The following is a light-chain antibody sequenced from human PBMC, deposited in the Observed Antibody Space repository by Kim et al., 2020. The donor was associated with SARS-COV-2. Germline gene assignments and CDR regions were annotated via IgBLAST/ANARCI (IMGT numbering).Light chain of an antibody. J-gene: IGLJ1*01. CDR3: QAWDSNTGG. CDR1: KLVVRL. V-gene: IGLV3-1*01. CDR2: QNN. Sequence: EPPEQTASTTCAGDKLVVRLSCCFQQKPGQSPVLVINQNNKRPPGIPERFSASNSGNTATLTISGTQPMNEPVYYCQAWDSNTGGFGTGTKCTVL.